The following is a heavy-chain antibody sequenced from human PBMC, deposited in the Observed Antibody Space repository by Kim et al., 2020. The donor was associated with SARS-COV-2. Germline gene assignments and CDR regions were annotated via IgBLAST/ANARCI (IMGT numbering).Heavy chain of an antibody. V-gene: IGHV3-7*01. CDR2: KQDGSEK. J-gene: IGHJ6*04. CDR3: SRDLDV. Sequence: KQDGSEKYYLDSVKGRLIVTRDNAESSLYLQMNSLRAEDTAVYYCSRDLDVWGKGAAVTVSS.